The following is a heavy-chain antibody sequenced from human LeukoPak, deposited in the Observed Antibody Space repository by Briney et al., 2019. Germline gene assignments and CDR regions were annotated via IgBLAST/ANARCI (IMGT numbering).Heavy chain of an antibody. D-gene: IGHD5-24*01. CDR3: ASPTGRDDFDY. Sequence: GGSLRLSCAASGFTFSSYSMNWVRQAPGKGLELVSSISSSSSYIYYADSVKGRFTISRDNAKNSLHLQMNSLRAEDTAVYYCASPTGRDDFDYWGQGTLVTVSS. CDR2: ISSSSSYI. V-gene: IGHV3-21*01. CDR1: GFTFSSYS. J-gene: IGHJ4*02.